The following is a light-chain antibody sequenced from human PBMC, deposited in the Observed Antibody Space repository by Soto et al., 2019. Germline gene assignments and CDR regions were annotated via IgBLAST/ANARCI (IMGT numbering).Light chain of an antibody. CDR3: QQRSNWPLT. CDR2: DAS. CDR1: QSVSSY. Sequence: IVLTQSPSTLSLSPGERSTLSCRANQSVSSYLAWYQQKPGQAPRLLIYDASNRATAIPARFSGSGSGTDFTLTISSLEPEDFAVYYRQQRSNWPLTFGGGTQVEIK. J-gene: IGKJ4*01. V-gene: IGKV3-11*01.